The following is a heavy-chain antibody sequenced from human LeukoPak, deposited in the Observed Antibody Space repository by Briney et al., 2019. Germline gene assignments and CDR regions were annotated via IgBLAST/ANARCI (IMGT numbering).Heavy chain of an antibody. CDR3: ARSGVVVPAAIRVWFDP. CDR2: IYYSGST. CDR1: GGSISSSSYY. J-gene: IGHJ5*02. V-gene: IGHV4-39*01. Sequence: SETLSLTCTVSGGSISSSSYYWGWIRQPPGKGLEWIGSIYYSGSTYYNPSLKSRVTISVDTSKNQFSLKLSSVTAADTAVYYCARSGVVVPAAIRVWFDPWGQGTLVTVFS. D-gene: IGHD2-2*02.